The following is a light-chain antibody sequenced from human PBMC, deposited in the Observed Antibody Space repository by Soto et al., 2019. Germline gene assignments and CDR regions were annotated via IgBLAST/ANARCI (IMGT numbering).Light chain of an antibody. J-gene: IGKJ4*01. CDR3: HKIFSPPPT. V-gene: IGKV1-39*01. CDR1: QTVYSY. Sequence: DIQMTQSPSSLSASVGETVIITCRSSQTVYSYLNWYQQKPGKAPALLIHSAYALESGVPARFSGSGSGTDFTLTLAGLQPEDFATYYCHKIFSPPPTFGGGTKVEVK. CDR2: SAY.